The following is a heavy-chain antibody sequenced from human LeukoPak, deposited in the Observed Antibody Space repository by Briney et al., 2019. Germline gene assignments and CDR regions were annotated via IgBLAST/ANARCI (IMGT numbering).Heavy chain of an antibody. Sequence: PGGSLRLSCAASGFTFDDYAVHWVRQAPGKGLEWVSGISWNSGSIGYADSVKGRFTISRDNAKNSLYLQMNSLRAEDTALYYCAKEKGYGSGSYPFDYWGQGTLVTVSS. V-gene: IGHV3-9*01. D-gene: IGHD3-10*01. J-gene: IGHJ4*02. CDR3: AKEKGYGSGSYPFDY. CDR2: ISWNSGSI. CDR1: GFTFDDYA.